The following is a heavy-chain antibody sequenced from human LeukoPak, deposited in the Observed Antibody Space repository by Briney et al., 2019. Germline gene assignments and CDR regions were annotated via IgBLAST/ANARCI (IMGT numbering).Heavy chain of an antibody. CDR1: GFTFSSYW. V-gene: IGHV3-74*01. D-gene: IGHD1-26*01. CDR3: ARHIVGDVFDI. Sequence: GGSLRLSCAASGFTFSSYWMHWVRQAPGKGLVWVSRINSDGSSTSYADSVKGRFTVSRDNAKNTLYLQMNSLRAEDTAVYYCARHIVGDVFDIWGQGTMVTVSS. CDR2: INSDGSST. J-gene: IGHJ3*02.